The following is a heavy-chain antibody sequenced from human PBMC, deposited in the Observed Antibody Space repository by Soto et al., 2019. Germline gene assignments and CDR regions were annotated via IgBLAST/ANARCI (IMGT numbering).Heavy chain of an antibody. D-gene: IGHD5-18*01. CDR2: IYHSGST. Sequence: QLQLQESGSGLVKPSQTLSLTCAVSGGSISSGGYSWSWIRQPPGKVLEWIGYIYHSGSTYYNPSLKTRVTISVDRSKNQFSLKLSSVTAADTAVYYCARGGYSYGYYFDYWGQGTLVTVSS. V-gene: IGHV4-30-2*01. J-gene: IGHJ4*02. CDR3: ARGGYSYGYYFDY. CDR1: GGSISSGGYS.